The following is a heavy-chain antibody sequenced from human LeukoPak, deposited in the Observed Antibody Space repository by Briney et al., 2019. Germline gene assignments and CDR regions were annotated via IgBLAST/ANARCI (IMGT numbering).Heavy chain of an antibody. Sequence: PGGSLRLSCAASGFTFSSYWMSWVRQAPGKGLEWVANIKQDGSEKYYVDSVKGRFTISRDNAKNSLYLQMNSLRAEDTAVYYCARDEGIAAAGTPFDYWGQGTLVTVSS. CDR2: IKQDGSEK. J-gene: IGHJ4*02. V-gene: IGHV3-7*01. CDR1: GFTFSSYW. D-gene: IGHD6-13*01. CDR3: ARDEGIAAAGTPFDY.